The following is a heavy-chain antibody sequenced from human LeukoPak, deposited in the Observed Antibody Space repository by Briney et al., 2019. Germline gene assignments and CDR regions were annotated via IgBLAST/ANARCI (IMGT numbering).Heavy chain of an antibody. Sequence: GGSLRLSCAASGFTFSTYSMNWVRQAPGKGLEWVSSINDNSRSIFYADSVKGRFTISRDNAKNTLYLQMNSLRAEDTAVYYCARETEWELEPATGWGQGTLVTVSS. CDR3: ARETEWELEPATG. CDR1: GFTFSTYS. V-gene: IGHV3-21*01. CDR2: INDNSRSI. J-gene: IGHJ4*02. D-gene: IGHD1-26*01.